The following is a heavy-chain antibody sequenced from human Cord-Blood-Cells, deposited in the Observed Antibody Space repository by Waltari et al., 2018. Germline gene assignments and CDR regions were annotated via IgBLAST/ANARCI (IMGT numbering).Heavy chain of an antibody. V-gene: IGHV1-8*01. J-gene: IGHJ2*01. CDR2: MNPNSGNT. Sequence: QVQLVQSGAEVKKPGAAVKVSCKASGYTFTSYDINWVRTATGTGLEWMGWMNPNSGNTGYAQKFQGRVTMTRNTSISTAYMELSSLRSEDTAVYYCARGGGIYDSSGYYWYFDLWGRGTLVTVSS. CDR1: GYTFTSYD. CDR3: ARGGGIYDSSGYYWYFDL. D-gene: IGHD3-22*01.